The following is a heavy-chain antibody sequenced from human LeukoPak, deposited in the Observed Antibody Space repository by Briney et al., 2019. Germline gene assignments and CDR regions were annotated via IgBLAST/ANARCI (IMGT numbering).Heavy chain of an antibody. CDR2: ISSDSRII. D-gene: IGHD1-26*01. CDR3: ARNPAGIGDY. J-gene: IGHJ4*02. CDR1: GFTFSTYN. Sequence: GGSLRLSCAASGFTFSTYNMNWVRQAPGKGLEWVSFISSDSRIIYYADSVKGRFTVSRDNAKNSLYLQMNSLTDEDTAAYYCARNPAGIGDYWGQGTLVTVSS. V-gene: IGHV3-48*02.